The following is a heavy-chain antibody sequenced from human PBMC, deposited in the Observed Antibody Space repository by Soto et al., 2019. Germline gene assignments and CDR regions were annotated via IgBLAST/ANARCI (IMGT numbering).Heavy chain of an antibody. CDR1: GGTFSKDA. V-gene: IGHV1-69*01. J-gene: IGHJ6*02. D-gene: IGHD1-1*01. Sequence: QVQLVQSGAEVKKPGSSVTVSCKTSGGTFSKDAINWVRQAPGQGLEWMGLLIPVVGSPIYAQKFQGRIRVSADESTGTAFMGLSSLRSDDTAVYYCTGVSGDTLEPGKSRYYAMDVWGQGTTVSVSS. CDR2: LIPVVGSP. CDR3: TGVSGDTLEPGKSRYYAMDV.